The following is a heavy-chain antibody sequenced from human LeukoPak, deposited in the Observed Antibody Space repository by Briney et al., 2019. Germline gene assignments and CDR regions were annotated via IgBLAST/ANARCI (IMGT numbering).Heavy chain of an antibody. CDR2: IIPVLGLT. CDR3: ARTRSWFHP. V-gene: IGHV1-69*04. J-gene: IGHJ5*02. CDR1: GGTFSSYA. Sequence: ASVKVSCKNSGGTFSSYALSGVPQAPGQGLEWVGRIIPVLGLTNYAQKFQGRVTITADESTSTAYMELSSLRSEDTAVYYCARTRSWFHPWGQGTLVTVSS.